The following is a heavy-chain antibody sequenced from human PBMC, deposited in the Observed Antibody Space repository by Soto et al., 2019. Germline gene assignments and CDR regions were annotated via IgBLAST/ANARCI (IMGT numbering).Heavy chain of an antibody. CDR3: AKSISIVGAQTLDY. CDR2: ISYDGSNR. D-gene: IGHD2-21*01. V-gene: IGHV3-30*18. J-gene: IGHJ4*02. Sequence: QPGGSLRLSCAASGFIFHSYGMHWVRRAPGKGLEWVAVISYDGSNRYYADSVKGRFTIPRDNSKNTLYLQMNSLRVEDTAVYYCAKSISIVGAQTLDYWGQGT. CDR1: GFIFHSYG.